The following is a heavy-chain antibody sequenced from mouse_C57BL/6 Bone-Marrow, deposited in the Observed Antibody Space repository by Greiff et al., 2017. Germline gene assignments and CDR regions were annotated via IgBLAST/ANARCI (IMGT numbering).Heavy chain of an antibody. J-gene: IGHJ3*01. V-gene: IGHV1-39*01. Sequence: VQLQQSGPELVKPGASVKISCKASGYSFTDYNMNWVKQSNGKSLEWIGVISPNYGTTSYNQKFKGKATLPVDQSSSTAYMQLNSLTSADTAVYSCARELHYAWFAYWGQGTLVTVSA. D-gene: IGHD1-1*02. CDR2: ISPNYGTT. CDR1: GYSFTDYN. CDR3: ARELHYAWFAY.